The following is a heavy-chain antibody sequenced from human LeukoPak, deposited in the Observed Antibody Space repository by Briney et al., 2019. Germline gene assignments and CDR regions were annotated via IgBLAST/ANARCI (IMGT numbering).Heavy chain of an antibody. J-gene: IGHJ5*02. D-gene: IGHD2-15*01. Sequence: SETLSLTCTVSGVSISSYYWSWIRQPPGKGLEWIGYIYYSGSTNYNPSLKSRVTISVDTSKNQFCLKLSSVTAADTAVYYCARDQRSCSGGSCYPDLNWFDPWGQGTLVTVSS. CDR2: IYYSGST. CDR1: GVSISSYY. V-gene: IGHV4-59*01. CDR3: ARDQRSCSGGSCYPDLNWFDP.